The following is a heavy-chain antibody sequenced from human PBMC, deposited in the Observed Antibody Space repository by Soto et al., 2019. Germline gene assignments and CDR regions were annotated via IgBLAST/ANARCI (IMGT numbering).Heavy chain of an antibody. D-gene: IGHD3-3*01. CDR2: IDHSGYT. Sequence: SETLSLTCAVYGGSFSGYYWNWIRQPPGKGLEWIGEIDHSGYTNYNPSLKSRVTISVDTSKNQFSLRLTSVTTADTAVYYCARVRDWFDPWGQGTLVTV. CDR3: ARVRDWFDP. CDR1: GGSFSGYY. V-gene: IGHV4-34*01. J-gene: IGHJ5*02.